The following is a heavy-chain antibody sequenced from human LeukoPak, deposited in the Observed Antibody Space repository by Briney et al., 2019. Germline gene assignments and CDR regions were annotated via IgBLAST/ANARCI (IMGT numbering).Heavy chain of an antibody. V-gene: IGHV4-39*07. CDR2: INHSGST. Sequence: PSETLSLTCTVSGGSISSSSYYWSWIRQPPGKGLEWIGEINHSGSTKFNPSLKSRVTILVDMSKSQFSLELRPVTAADTAVYDCARGPASGSDFAWFDPWGQGTLVTVSS. CDR3: ARGPASGSDFAWFDP. J-gene: IGHJ5*02. D-gene: IGHD3-10*01. CDR1: GGSISSSSYY.